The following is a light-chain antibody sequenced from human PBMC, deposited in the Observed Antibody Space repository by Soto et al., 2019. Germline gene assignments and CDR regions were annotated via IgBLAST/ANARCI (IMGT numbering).Light chain of an antibody. CDR1: SGHASYV. Sequence: QLVLTQSSSASASLGSSVSLTCSLSSGHASYVIAWHQQQPGKAPRFLMNLEWSGKNTKGSGVPNRFSGSSSGADRYLTISNLQSEDEADYYCETWDNSIRVFGGGTQLTVL. J-gene: IGLJ2*01. CDR3: ETWDNSIRV. V-gene: IGLV4-60*03. CDR2: LEWSGKN.